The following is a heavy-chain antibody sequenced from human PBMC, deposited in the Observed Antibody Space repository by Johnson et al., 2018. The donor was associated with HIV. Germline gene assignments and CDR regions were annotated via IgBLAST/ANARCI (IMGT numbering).Heavy chain of an antibody. V-gene: IGHV3-30*03. CDR3: ASSPQQPYGTGNAFDI. Sequence: QVQLVESGGDVVQPGKSLRLSCAASGFTFSSYGMHWVRQAPGKGLEWVAIISYDGSNKSYADSVKGRFPISRDNSKNTLYLQINNLRAEDTAVYYCASSPQQPYGTGNAFDIWGQGTMVTVSS. J-gene: IGHJ3*02. CDR2: ISYDGSNK. CDR1: GFTFSSYG. D-gene: IGHD3-10*01.